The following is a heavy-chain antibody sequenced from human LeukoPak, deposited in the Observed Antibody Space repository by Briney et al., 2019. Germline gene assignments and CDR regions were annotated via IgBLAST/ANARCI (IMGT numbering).Heavy chain of an antibody. Sequence: SGPTLVKPTQTLTLTCTFSGFSLSTSGVGVGWIRQPPGKALEWLALIYWDDDKRSSPSLKSRLTITKDTSKNQVVLKMTNMDPVDTGTYYCAHTDYYESRVYSQFDYWGQGTLVTVSS. V-gene: IGHV2-5*02. CDR3: AHTDYYESRVYSQFDY. J-gene: IGHJ4*02. CDR2: IYWDDDK. D-gene: IGHD3-22*01. CDR1: GFSLSTSGVG.